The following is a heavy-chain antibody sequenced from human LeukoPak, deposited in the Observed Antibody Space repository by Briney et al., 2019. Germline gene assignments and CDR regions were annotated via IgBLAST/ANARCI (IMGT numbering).Heavy chain of an antibody. J-gene: IGHJ4*02. Sequence: PSETLSLTCSVSGGSISSSGYYWGWIRQPPGKGLEWIGTIYYSGSTYYNPSLKSRVTISVDTSKNQFSLNLRSVTAADTAVYYCARHPPYTAYSGSWGGNHFDYWGQGTLVTVSS. CDR1: GGSISSSGYY. V-gene: IGHV4-39*01. CDR2: IYYSGST. CDR3: ARHPPYTAYSGSWGGNHFDY. D-gene: IGHD6-13*01.